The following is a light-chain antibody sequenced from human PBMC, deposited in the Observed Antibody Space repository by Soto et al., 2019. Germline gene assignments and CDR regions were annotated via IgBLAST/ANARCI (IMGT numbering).Light chain of an antibody. V-gene: IGKV3-20*01. Sequence: EIVLTQSPGTLSLSPGERASLSCRAIQSVSASYLAWYQQKPSQAPRLLIYGASSRATGFPDRFSGSGSGTDFTLTISRLEPEDSAVYYCQQYHTSATFGQGTKLEI. J-gene: IGKJ2*01. CDR1: QSVSASY. CDR3: QQYHTSAT. CDR2: GAS.